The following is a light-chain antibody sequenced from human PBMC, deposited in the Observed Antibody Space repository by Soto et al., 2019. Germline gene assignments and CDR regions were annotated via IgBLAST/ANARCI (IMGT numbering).Light chain of an antibody. CDR2: NIS. CDR1: SSNIGNNP. CDR3: AAWDGSLDSLV. V-gene: IGLV1-44*01. J-gene: IGLJ2*01. Sequence: QAVVTQPPSASGTPGQRVTISCSGSSSNIGNNPVNWYQQLPGTAPKLLIYNISQRPSGVPDRFSGSKSGTSASLAISGLRSEDEGDFYCAAWDGSLDSLVFGGGTQLTVL.